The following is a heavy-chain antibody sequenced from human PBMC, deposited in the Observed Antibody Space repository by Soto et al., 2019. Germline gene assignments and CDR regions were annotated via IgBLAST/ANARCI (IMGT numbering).Heavy chain of an antibody. D-gene: IGHD4-17*01. V-gene: IGHV3-15*01. CDR3: TSLYYGH. Sequence: GGSLRLSCAASEFTFANAWISWVRQDPGKGLEWVGRIKRKADGGTTEYAAPVKGRFTISRDESQNTLYLQMNSLKTEDTAVYYCTSLYYGHWGQGT. CDR1: EFTFANAW. J-gene: IGHJ4*02. CDR2: IKRKADGGTT.